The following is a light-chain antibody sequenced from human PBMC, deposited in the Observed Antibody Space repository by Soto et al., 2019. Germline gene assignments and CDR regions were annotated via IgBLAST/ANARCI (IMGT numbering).Light chain of an antibody. CDR3: QQYGSSPGA. Sequence: EIVLTQSPGTLSLSPGGRATLSCRASQSVSSSYLAWYQQKPGQAHRLLIYGASSRATGIPDRFSGSGSGTDFTLTISRLEPEEFAVYYCQQYGSSPGAFGPGTKVDIK. CDR2: GAS. J-gene: IGKJ3*01. V-gene: IGKV3-20*01. CDR1: QSVSSSY.